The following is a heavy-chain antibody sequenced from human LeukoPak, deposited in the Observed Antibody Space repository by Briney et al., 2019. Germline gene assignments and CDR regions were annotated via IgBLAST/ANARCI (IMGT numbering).Heavy chain of an antibody. D-gene: IGHD3-10*01. Sequence: GGSLRLSCAASGFTFSNYAMSWVRQAPGKGLEWVSAISGSGGSTYYADSVRGRFTISRDNSKNTLSLQMNSLRAEDTAVYYCAKTLSGYYGAGSYDYWGQGTLVTVSS. CDR2: ISGSGGST. J-gene: IGHJ4*02. CDR1: GFTFSNYA. V-gene: IGHV3-23*01. CDR3: AKTLSGYYGAGSYDY.